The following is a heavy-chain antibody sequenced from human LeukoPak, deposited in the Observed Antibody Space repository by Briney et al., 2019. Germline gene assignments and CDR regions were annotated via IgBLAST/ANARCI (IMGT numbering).Heavy chain of an antibody. CDR1: GYTFTSYY. Sequence: ASVKVSCKASGYTFTSYYMHWVRQAPGQGLEWMGIINPSGGSTSYAQKFQGRVTMTRDTSISTAYMELSRLRSDDTAVYYCAKGYCSSTSCRTIDYWGQGTLVTVSS. D-gene: IGHD2-2*01. J-gene: IGHJ4*02. V-gene: IGHV1-46*01. CDR2: INPSGGST. CDR3: AKGYCSSTSCRTIDY.